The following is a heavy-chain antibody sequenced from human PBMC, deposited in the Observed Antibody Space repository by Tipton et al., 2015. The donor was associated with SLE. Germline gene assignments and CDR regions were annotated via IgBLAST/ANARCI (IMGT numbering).Heavy chain of an antibody. V-gene: IGHV3-74*01. CDR3: TSPSLGYCSGDTCYDAFDI. J-gene: IGHJ3*02. CDR1: GVTFSSYW. Sequence: SLRLSCVASGVTFSSYWMHWVRQVPGKGLVWVSRINDDGSSTKYADSVKGRFTISRDNAKNTLYLQMNSLRVEDTAVYYCTSPSLGYCSGDTCYDAFDIWGQGTMVTVSS. CDR2: INDDGSST. D-gene: IGHD2-15*01.